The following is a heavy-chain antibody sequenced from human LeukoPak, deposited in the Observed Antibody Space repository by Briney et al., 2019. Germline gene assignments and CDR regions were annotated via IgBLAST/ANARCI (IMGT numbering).Heavy chain of an antibody. CDR2: ISYGGSNK. Sequence: GRSLRLSCAASGFTFSSYGMHWVRQAPGKGLEWVAVISYGGSNKYYADSVKGRFTISRDNSKNTLYLQMNSLRAEDTAVYYCAKDDQHYGDYPAWFDPCGQGTLVTVSS. D-gene: IGHD4-17*01. CDR1: GFTFSSYG. J-gene: IGHJ5*02. CDR3: AKDDQHYGDYPAWFDP. V-gene: IGHV3-30*18.